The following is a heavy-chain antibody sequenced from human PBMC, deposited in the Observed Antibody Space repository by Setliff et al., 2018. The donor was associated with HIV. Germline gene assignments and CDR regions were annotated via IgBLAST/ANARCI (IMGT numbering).Heavy chain of an antibody. V-gene: IGHV4-31*03. CDR1: GGSISSGHYY. CDR3: ARDRYAGEIDY. Sequence: PSETLSLTCSASGGSISSGHYYWSWIRHHPGKGLEWIGYIYYTGSTYFNPSLKSRLTLSIDTSKNQFSLKLSSVTAADTAVYYCARDRYAGEIDYWGQGTLVTSPQ. CDR2: IYYTGST. J-gene: IGHJ4*02. D-gene: IGHD3-10*01.